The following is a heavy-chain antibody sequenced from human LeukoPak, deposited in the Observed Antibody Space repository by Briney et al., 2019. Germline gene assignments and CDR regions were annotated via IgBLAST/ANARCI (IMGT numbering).Heavy chain of an antibody. CDR2: IYYSGST. V-gene: IGHV4-39*01. CDR3: ARQDYDSGGYYSLNYFDY. J-gene: IGHJ4*02. D-gene: IGHD3-22*01. CDR1: GGSISSGSYY. Sequence: PSETLSLTCTVSGGSISSGSYYWGWIRQPPGKGLEWIGSIYYSGSTYYNPSLKSRVTISVGTSKNQFSLKLSSVTAADTAVYYCARQDYDSGGYYSLNYFDYWGQGTLVTVSS.